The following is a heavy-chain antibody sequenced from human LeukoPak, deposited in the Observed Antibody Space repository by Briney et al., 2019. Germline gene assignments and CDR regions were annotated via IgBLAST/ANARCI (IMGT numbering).Heavy chain of an antibody. CDR1: GGSISTDLYY. J-gene: IGHJ5*02. D-gene: IGHD6-19*01. CDR3: ARGSGWNSFDP. CDR2: IYSNGWT. Sequence: NTSQTLSLTCTVSGGSISTDLYYWTWIRQPAGKGLEWIGRIYSNGWTDYNPPLKSRVSISIDASKNHFSLKMSLATAADTALYYCARGSGWNSFDPWGQGTLVTVSS. V-gene: IGHV4-61*02.